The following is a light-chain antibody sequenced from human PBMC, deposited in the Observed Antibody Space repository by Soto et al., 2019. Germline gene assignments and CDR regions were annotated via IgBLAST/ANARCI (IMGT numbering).Light chain of an antibody. CDR3: QQYDNLPPFT. Sequence: DIQMTQSPSSLSASVGDRVTITCPASQDISNYLNWYQQKPGKAPKLLIYDASNLETGVPSRFSGSGSGTDFTFAIRSLQPEDIATYYCQQYDNLPPFTFGPGTKVDIK. V-gene: IGKV1-33*01. CDR1: QDISNY. CDR2: DAS. J-gene: IGKJ3*01.